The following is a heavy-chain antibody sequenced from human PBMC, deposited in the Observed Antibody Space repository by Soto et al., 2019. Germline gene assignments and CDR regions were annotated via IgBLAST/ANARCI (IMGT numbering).Heavy chain of an antibody. V-gene: IGHV1-69*13. Sequence: KLRWASVKVSCKASGGTFSSYAISWVRQAPGQGLEWMGGIIPIFGTANYAQKFQGRVTITADESTSTAYMELSSLRSEDTAVYYCASQSRGHVEMATIIGDGGFDYWGQGTLVTVSS. CDR2: IIPIFGTA. CDR1: GGTFSSYA. D-gene: IGHD5-12*01. J-gene: IGHJ4*02. CDR3: ASQSRGHVEMATIIGDGGFDY.